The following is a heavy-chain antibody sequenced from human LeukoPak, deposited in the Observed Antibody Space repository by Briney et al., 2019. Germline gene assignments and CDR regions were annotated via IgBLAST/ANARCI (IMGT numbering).Heavy chain of an antibody. CDR1: GFTFSSYG. CDR3: AKAGYYYDSSGYYYSDYFDY. J-gene: IGHJ4*02. V-gene: IGHV3-30*19. D-gene: IGHD3-22*01. Sequence: GGSLRLSCAASGFTFSSYGMHWVRQAPGKGLEWVAVISYDGSNKYYADSVKGRFTISRDNSKNTLYLQMNSLRAEDTAVYYCAKAGYYYDSSGYYYSDYFDYWGQGTLVTVSS. CDR2: ISYDGSNK.